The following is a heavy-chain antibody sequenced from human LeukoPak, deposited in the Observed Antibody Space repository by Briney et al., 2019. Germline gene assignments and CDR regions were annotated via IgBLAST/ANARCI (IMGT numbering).Heavy chain of an antibody. CDR3: ANLHLYSSSLTPLDY. D-gene: IGHD6-13*01. J-gene: IGHJ4*02. CDR1: GFTFSSYA. V-gene: IGHV3-23*01. CDR2: ISGSGGNT. Sequence: GGSLRLSCVASGFTFSSYAMGWVRQAPGKGLEWVSGISGSGGNTYYADSVKGRFTISRDNSRNTLYLQMNSLRAEDTAVYYCANLHLYSSSLTPLDYWGQGTLVTVSS.